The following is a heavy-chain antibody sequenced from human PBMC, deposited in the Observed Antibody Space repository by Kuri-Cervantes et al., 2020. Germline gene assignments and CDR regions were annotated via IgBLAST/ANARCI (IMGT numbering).Heavy chain of an antibody. Sequence: ASVKVSCKASGYTFTSYDINWVRQATGQGLEWMGWMNPNSGNTGYVQKFQGRVTMTRNTSISTAYMELSSLRSEDTAVYYCARETITGDVYNYYGMDVWGQGTTVTVSS. D-gene: IGHD7-27*01. CDR1: GYTFTSYD. CDR3: ARETITGDVYNYYGMDV. CDR2: MNPNSGNT. J-gene: IGHJ6*02. V-gene: IGHV1-8*01.